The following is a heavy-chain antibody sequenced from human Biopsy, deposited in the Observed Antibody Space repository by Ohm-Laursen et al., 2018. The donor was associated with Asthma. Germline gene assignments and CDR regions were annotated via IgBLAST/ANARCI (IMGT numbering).Heavy chain of an antibody. Sequence: ASVKVSCKASGDSFSNYAISWVRQAPGQGLEWMGGLIPVLGTPDHAQMFEGRVTITADESTSTAYVELSSLSSEDTAVYYCARGYSGSDRIVYYYSGLEVWGQGTTVTVSS. D-gene: IGHD5-12*01. V-gene: IGHV1-69*13. CDR1: GDSFSNYA. J-gene: IGHJ6*02. CDR2: LIPVLGTP. CDR3: ARGYSGSDRIVYYYSGLEV.